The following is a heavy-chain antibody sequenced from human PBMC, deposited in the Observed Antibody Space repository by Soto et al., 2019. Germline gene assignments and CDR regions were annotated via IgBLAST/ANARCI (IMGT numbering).Heavy chain of an antibody. CDR1: GGTFSSYA. CDR3: ATDPNIAAAGTFAYFYYGMDV. V-gene: IGHV1-69*01. Sequence: QVQLVQSGAEVKKPGSSVKVSCKASGGTFSSYAISWVRQAPGQGLEWMGGIIPIFGTANNAQKFQGRVTLTAEASTSTAYMELSSLRSEDMAVYYCATDPNIAAAGTFAYFYYGMDVWGQGTTVTVSS. CDR2: IIPIFGTA. J-gene: IGHJ6*02. D-gene: IGHD6-13*01.